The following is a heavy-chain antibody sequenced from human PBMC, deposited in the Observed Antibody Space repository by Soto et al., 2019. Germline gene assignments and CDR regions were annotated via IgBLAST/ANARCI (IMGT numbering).Heavy chain of an antibody. CDR3: ARGSITMVRGARGYYYGMDV. CDR1: GGSISSYY. D-gene: IGHD3-10*01. V-gene: IGHV4-4*07. J-gene: IGHJ6*02. CDR2: IYTSGST. Sequence: QVQLQESGPGLVKPSETLSLTCTVSGGSISSYYWSWIRQPAGKGLEWIGRIYTSGSTNYNPSLKSRVTMSVDTSKNQFSLTLSSVTAADTDVYYCARGSITMVRGARGYYYGMDVWGQGTTVTGSS.